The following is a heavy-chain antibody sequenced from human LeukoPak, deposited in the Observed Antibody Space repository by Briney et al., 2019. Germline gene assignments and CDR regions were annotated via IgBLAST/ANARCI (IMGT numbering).Heavy chain of an antibody. CDR3: ARRSVIGGSLPPYYFDY. V-gene: IGHV5-51*01. J-gene: IGHJ4*02. D-gene: IGHD2/OR15-2a*01. CDR1: GYSFSNYW. Sequence: GESLKISCKGSGYSFSNYWIGWVRQMPGKGLEWMGIILPGDSDTRYSPSFQGQVTISADKSISTAYLQWGSLKASDTAIYYCARRSVIGGSLPPYYFDYWGQGTLVTVSS. CDR2: ILPGDSDT.